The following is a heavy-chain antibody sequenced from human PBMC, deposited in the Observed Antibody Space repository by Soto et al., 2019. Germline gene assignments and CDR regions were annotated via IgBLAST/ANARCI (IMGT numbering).Heavy chain of an antibody. J-gene: IGHJ6*02. D-gene: IGHD3-10*01. CDR1: GYTFPSYG. V-gene: IGHV1-18*01. CDR3: DRVGVEYGSGSYYDYGMDV. Sequence: ASVKVSCKASGYTFPSYGISWVRQAPGQGLEWMGWISAYNGNTNYAQKLQGRVTMITDTSTSTDYMVLLRLRSDDTAVYYCDRVGVEYGSGSYYDYGMDVWGQGTTVTVSS. CDR2: ISAYNGNT.